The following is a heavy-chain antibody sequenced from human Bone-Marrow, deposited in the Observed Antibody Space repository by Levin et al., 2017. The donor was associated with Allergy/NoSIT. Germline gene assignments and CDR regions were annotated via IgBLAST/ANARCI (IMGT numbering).Heavy chain of an antibody. CDR1: GYSFTDFW. CDR2: VDPEESDA. D-gene: IGHD6-19*01. J-gene: IGHJ4*02. CDR3: ARLVTVAGLDN. Sequence: GESLKISCKASGYSFTDFWIVWVHQLPGKGLDWMGIVDPEESDAIYSPSFQGQVTISADKSVTTSYLQWSSLKASDTAMYYCARLVTVAGLDNWGQGTLVTVSS. V-gene: IGHV5-51*07.